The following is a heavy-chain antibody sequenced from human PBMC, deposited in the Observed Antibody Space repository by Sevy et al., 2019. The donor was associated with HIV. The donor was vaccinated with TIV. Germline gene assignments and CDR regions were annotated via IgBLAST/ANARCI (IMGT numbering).Heavy chain of an antibody. J-gene: IGHJ4*02. CDR2: IYSGGST. Sequence: GGSLRLSCAASGFTVNNNYISWVRQAPGKGLEWVSVIYSGGSTYYANSVNGRFTISRANSKNTLYLQMNSLRAEDTAVYYCARDRKIGGYSYGPVYWGQGTLVTVSS. CDR1: GFTVNNNY. D-gene: IGHD5-18*01. V-gene: IGHV3-66*02. CDR3: ARDRKIGGYSYGPVY.